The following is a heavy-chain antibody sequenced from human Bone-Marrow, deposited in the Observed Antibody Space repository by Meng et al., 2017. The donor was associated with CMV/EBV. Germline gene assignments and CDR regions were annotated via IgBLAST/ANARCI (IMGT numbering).Heavy chain of an antibody. CDR2: INSDGSST. J-gene: IGHJ6*02. V-gene: IGHV3-74*01. CDR3: ARDPYCSSTSCYMGGSGWYYHYYGMEV. CDR1: GFTFSSYW. D-gene: IGHD2-2*02. Sequence: GESLKISCAASGFTFSSYWMHWVRQAPGKGLVWVSRINSDGSSTSYADSVKGRFTISRDNAKNTLYLQMNSVRAEDTAVYYCARDPYCSSTSCYMGGSGWYYHYYGMEVWGQGTMVTVSS.